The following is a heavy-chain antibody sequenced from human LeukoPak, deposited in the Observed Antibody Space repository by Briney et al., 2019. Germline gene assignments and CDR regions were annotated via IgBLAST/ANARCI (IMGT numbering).Heavy chain of an antibody. D-gene: IGHD3-3*01. CDR3: AREPFVDYDFWSGYPAEYFQH. CDR1: GYTFTSYY. Sequence: ASVKVSCKASGYTFTSYYMHWVRQAPGQGLEWMGIINPSGGSTSYAQKFQGRVTMTRDTSTSTAYMELSSLRSEDTAVYYCAREPFVDYDFWSGYPAEYFQHWGQGTLVTVSS. V-gene: IGHV1-46*01. J-gene: IGHJ1*01. CDR2: INPSGGST.